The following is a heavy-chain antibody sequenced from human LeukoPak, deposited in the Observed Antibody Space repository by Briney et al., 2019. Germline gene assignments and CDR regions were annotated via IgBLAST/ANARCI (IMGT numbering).Heavy chain of an antibody. Sequence: NPSETLSLTCAVYGGSFSGYYWSWIRQPPGKGLEWIGEINHSGSTNYNPSLESRVTISVDTSKNQFSLKLSSVTAADTAVYYCARQYTAMVPYFDYWGQGTLVTVSS. D-gene: IGHD5-18*01. V-gene: IGHV4-34*01. CDR2: INHSGST. CDR1: GGSFSGYY. J-gene: IGHJ4*02. CDR3: ARQYTAMVPYFDY.